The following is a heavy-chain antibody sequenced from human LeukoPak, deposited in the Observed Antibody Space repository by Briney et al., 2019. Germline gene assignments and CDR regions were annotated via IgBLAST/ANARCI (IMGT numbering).Heavy chain of an antibody. Sequence: GGSLRLSCAASGFTFDDYAMHWVRQAPGKGLEWVSGISWNSGSIGYADSVKGRFTISRDNAKNSLYLQMNSLRAEDTALYYCAKGAYGSGSPDAFDIWGQGTMVTVSS. J-gene: IGHJ3*02. CDR3: AKGAYGSGSPDAFDI. CDR1: GFTFDDYA. V-gene: IGHV3-9*01. CDR2: ISWNSGSI. D-gene: IGHD3-10*01.